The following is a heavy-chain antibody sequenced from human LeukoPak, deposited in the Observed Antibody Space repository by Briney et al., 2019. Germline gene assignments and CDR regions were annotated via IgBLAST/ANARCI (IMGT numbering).Heavy chain of an antibody. CDR2: IKEDGNDK. D-gene: IGHD3-3*01. J-gene: IGHJ4*02. Sequence: GGSLRLSCAASGFTFSTYWMSWVRQAPGNGLEWVANIKEDGNDKYYVDSVKGRFTISRDNAKNSLYLQMNSLRAEDTAVYYCARDRYYDVWSGYYPPPRHLESWGQGTLVTVSS. CDR1: GFTFSTYW. CDR3: ARDRYYDVWSGYYPPPRHLES. V-gene: IGHV3-7*01.